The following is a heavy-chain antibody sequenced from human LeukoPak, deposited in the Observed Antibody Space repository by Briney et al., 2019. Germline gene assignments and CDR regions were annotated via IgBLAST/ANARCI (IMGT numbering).Heavy chain of an antibody. J-gene: IGHJ4*02. V-gene: IGHV3-53*01. CDR3: AREVRCSSTSCSPADYFDY. Sequence: GGSLRLSCAASGFTFTNYAMSWVRQAPGKGLEGVSVIYSGGSTYYADSVKGRFTISRDNSKNTLYLQMNSLRAEDTAVYYCAREVRCSSTSCSPADYFDYWGQGTLVTVSS. D-gene: IGHD2-2*01. CDR2: IYSGGST. CDR1: GFTFTNYA.